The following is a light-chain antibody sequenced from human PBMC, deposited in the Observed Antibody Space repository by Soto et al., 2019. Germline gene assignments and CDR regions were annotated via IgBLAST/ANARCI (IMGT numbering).Light chain of an antibody. CDR2: DNN. J-gene: IGLJ3*02. CDR3: GTWDSSLSVGV. V-gene: IGLV1-51*01. Sequence: QSVLTQPPSVSAAPGQKVTISCSGSSSNIGNNYVSWYQQLPGTAPKLLIYDNNKRPSGIPDRFSGSKSGTSATLGITGLQTGDEADYYCGTWDSSLSVGVFGGGIKLTVL. CDR1: SSNIGNNY.